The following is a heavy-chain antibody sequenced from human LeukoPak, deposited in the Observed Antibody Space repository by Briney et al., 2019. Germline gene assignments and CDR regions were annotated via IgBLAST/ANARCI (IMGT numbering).Heavy chain of an antibody. D-gene: IGHD4-11*01. CDR3: ARGVPKTSYYYYYMDV. CDR2: ISSRSSDT. Sequence: PGGSLRLSCAASGFSFSSYSMNWVRQAPGKGLEWVSSISSRSSDTYYADSVKGRFTISRDNAKNSLYLQMNSLRAEDTAVYYCARGVPKTSYYYYYMDVWGKGTTVTVSS. CDR1: GFSFSSYS. J-gene: IGHJ6*03. V-gene: IGHV3-21*01.